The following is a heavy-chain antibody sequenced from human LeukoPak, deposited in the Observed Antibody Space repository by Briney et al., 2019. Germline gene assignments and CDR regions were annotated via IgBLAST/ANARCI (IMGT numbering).Heavy chain of an antibody. CDR2: ISYGATT. J-gene: IGHJ4*02. CDR3: ASDSGYSNGYVLQH. V-gene: IGHV4-31*03. Sequence: SETLSLTCTVSGASISSGGYYWSWIRQLPGVGLEWIGYISYGATTSTHPSLKSRVTISADTSKNQFSLRLTSLTAADTAVYYCASDSGYSNGYVLQHWGQGTLVTVSS. D-gene: IGHD5-18*01. CDR1: GASISSGGYY.